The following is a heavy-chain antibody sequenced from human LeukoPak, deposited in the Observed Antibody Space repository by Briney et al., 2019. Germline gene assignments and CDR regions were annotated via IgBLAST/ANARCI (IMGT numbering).Heavy chain of an antibody. D-gene: IGHD3-22*01. CDR1: GGSIGSYY. V-gene: IGHV4-4*07. CDR2: IYTSGGT. J-gene: IGHJ4*02. Sequence: SETLSLTCTVSGGSIGSYYWSWIRQPAGKGLDWIGRIYTSGGTVYNPSLKSRVTMSVDTSKNQFSLKLSSVTAADTAVYYCARGVFYYDTSGRGYYFDYWGQGTLVTVSS. CDR3: ARGVFYYDTSGRGYYFDY.